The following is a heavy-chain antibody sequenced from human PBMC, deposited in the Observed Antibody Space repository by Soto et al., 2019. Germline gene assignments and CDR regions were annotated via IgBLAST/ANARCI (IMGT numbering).Heavy chain of an antibody. Sequence: ASVKVSCKASGDTLSTYYMHWARQAPGQGLEWMGIINPRSGKTNYPQKFQGRVTMTRDTSTTTVYMELSTLRSEDKAKYYSARGVGYSESSGYPFDYGGQETLVPVSS. J-gene: IGHJ4*02. D-gene: IGHD3-22*01. CDR3: ARGVGYSESSGYPFDY. CDR2: INPRSGKT. V-gene: IGHV1-46*01. CDR1: GDTLSTYY.